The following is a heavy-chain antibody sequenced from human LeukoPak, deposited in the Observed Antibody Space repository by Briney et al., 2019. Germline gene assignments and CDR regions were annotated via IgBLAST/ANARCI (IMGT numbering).Heavy chain of an antibody. CDR1: GGSISSGSYY. Sequence: PSETLSLTCTVSGGSISSGSYYWSWIRQPAGKGLEWIGRIYTSGSTNYNPSLKSRVTISVDTSKNQFSLKLSSVTAADTAVYYCARGDILTGYYMDVWGKGTTVTVSS. D-gene: IGHD3-9*01. J-gene: IGHJ6*03. CDR3: ARGDILTGYYMDV. CDR2: IYTSGST. V-gene: IGHV4-61*02.